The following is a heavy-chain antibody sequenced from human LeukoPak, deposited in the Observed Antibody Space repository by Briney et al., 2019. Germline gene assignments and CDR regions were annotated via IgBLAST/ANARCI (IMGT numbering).Heavy chain of an antibody. V-gene: IGHV1-69*02. CDR3: ARVGDTAMVQYYFDY. J-gene: IGHJ4*02. CDR2: IIPILGIA. D-gene: IGHD5-18*01. Sequence: SVKVSCKASGGTFSSYTISWVRQAPGQGLEWMGRIIPILGIANYAQKFQGRVTITADKSTGTAYMELSSLRSEDTAVYYCARVGDTAMVQYYFDYWGQGTLVTVSS. CDR1: GGTFSSYT.